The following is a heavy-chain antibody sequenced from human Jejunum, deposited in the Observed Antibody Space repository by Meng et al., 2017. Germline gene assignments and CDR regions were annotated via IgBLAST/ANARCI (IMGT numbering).Heavy chain of an antibody. J-gene: IGHJ4*02. D-gene: IGHD1-26*01. V-gene: IGHV3-7*01. CDR1: GFSFGSAW. CDR3: TRDEVCGALDY. Sequence: GESLKISCVASGFSFGSAWMTWVRQAPGKGLEWLGNINPEGTTTNYLDSVRGRFTFSRDNAKKSVYLQMNSLRVDDTAIYYCTRDEVCGALDYWGQGTMVTVSS. CDR2: INPEGTTT.